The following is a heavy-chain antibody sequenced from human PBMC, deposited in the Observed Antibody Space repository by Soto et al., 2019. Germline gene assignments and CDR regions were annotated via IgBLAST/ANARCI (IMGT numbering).Heavy chain of an antibody. V-gene: IGHV1-3*04. D-gene: IGHD2-2*01. CDR2: INTGNGNT. J-gene: IGHJ4*02. Sequence: ASVKVSCKASGYTFTSYAMHWVRQAPGQRLEWMGWINTGNGNTKYSQKFQGRVTITRDTSASTAYMELSSLRSEDTAVYYCAREPFTAAANFDYWGQGTLVTVSS. CDR1: GYTFTSYA. CDR3: AREPFTAAANFDY.